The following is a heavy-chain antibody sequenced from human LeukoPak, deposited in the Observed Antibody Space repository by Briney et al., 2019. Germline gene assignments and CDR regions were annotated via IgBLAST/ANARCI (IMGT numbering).Heavy chain of an antibody. J-gene: IGHJ4*02. CDR1: GFTFTSYS. CDR3: AKGGKWDVTPFDY. V-gene: IGHV3-23*01. Sequence: PGGSLRLPCAASGFTFTSYSMNWVRQAPGKGLEWVSTISGGGGSTYYADSVKGRFTISRDNSKNTLYLQVNSLRAEDTAVYYCAKGGKWDVTPFDYWGRGTLVTVSS. CDR2: ISGGGGST. D-gene: IGHD1-26*01.